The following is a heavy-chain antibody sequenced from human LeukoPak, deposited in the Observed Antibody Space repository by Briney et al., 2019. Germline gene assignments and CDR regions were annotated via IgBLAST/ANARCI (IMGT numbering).Heavy chain of an antibody. CDR1: GGSISSYY. CDR3: ARVPRIEAGATGDWFDP. D-gene: IGHD6-13*01. V-gene: IGHV4-59*01. Sequence: NPSETLSLTCTVSGGSISSYYWSWIRQPPGKGLEWIGFIYYSGSTNYNPSLKSRVTISVDTSKNQFFLNLRSVIAADTAVYYCARVPRIEAGATGDWFDPWGQGTVVTVSS. CDR2: IYYSGST. J-gene: IGHJ5*02.